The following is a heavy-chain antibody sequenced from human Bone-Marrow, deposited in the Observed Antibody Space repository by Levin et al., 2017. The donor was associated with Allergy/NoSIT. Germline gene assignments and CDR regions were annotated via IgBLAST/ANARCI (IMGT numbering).Heavy chain of an antibody. V-gene: IGHV4-61*08. D-gene: IGHD2-15*01. Sequence: GSLRLSCTVSGDSVSGGDFYWSWIRQPPGKGLEWIAYIYNSGSTNYNPSLKSRVTISVDMSENQFSLEMKSVTAADTAVYYCARGSPFDYWGQGTMVTVSS. CDR3: ARGSPFDY. CDR2: IYNSGST. J-gene: IGHJ4*02. CDR1: GDSVSGGDFY.